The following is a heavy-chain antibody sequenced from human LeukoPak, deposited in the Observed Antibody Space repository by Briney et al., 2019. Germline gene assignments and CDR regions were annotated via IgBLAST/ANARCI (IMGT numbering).Heavy chain of an antibody. CDR1: GYTLTELS. CDR2: FDPEDGET. D-gene: IGHD6-13*01. J-gene: IGHJ4*02. Sequence: GASVKVSCTVSGYTLTELSMHWVRQAPGKGLEWMGGFDPEDGETIYAQKFQGRVTMTEDTSTDTAYMELSSLRSEDTAVYYCATFGGAAAGTQLDGYWGQGTLVTVSS. V-gene: IGHV1-24*01. CDR3: ATFGGAAAGTQLDGY.